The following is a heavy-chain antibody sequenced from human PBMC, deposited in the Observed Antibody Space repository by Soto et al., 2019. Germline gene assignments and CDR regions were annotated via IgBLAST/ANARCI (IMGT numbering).Heavy chain of an antibody. Sequence: QVQLVESGGGVVQPGRSLRLSCAASGFTFSSYGMHWVRQAPGKGLEWVAVISYDGSNKYYADSVKGRFTISRDNSKNTLYLQMNSLRAEDTAVDYCANEVVVAAKDAFDIWGQGTMVTVSS. CDR3: ANEVVVAAKDAFDI. J-gene: IGHJ3*02. CDR1: GFTFSSYG. CDR2: ISYDGSNK. V-gene: IGHV3-30*18. D-gene: IGHD2-15*01.